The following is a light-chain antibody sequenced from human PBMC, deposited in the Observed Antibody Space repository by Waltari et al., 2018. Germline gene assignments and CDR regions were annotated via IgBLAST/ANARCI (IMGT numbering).Light chain of an antibody. CDR2: AAS. CDR1: QSISSD. V-gene: IGKV1-39*01. Sequence: EIQMTQAPSSLAASVGDRVTITCRASQSISSDLNWYQQKPGKAPKLLIYAASRLQSGVPSRFSGSGSGTDFTLTISSLQPEYFATYYCQQSYSTPRTFGQGTKVEIK. J-gene: IGKJ1*01. CDR3: QQSYSTPRT.